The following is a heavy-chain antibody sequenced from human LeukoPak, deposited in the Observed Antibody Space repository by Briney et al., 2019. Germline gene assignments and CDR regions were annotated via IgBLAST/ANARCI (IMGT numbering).Heavy chain of an antibody. J-gene: IGHJ4*02. CDR2: INPSGSEQ. V-gene: IGHV3-7*01. CDR3: ARDLAYSRLDY. D-gene: IGHD5-18*01. CDR1: GFTFSTHW. Sequence: GGSLRLSCAASGFTFSTHWMSWVRQAPGKGLEWVTNINPSGSEQHYVDSVEGRFTISRDNAKNSLYLQMNSLRVEDTAFYYCARDLAYSRLDYWGQGMLVTVSS.